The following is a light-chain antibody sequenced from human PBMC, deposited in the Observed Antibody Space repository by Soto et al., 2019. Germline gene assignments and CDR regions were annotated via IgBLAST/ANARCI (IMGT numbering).Light chain of an antibody. V-gene: IGKV3-15*01. CDR3: QQYNNWPPWT. CDR2: GAS. Sequence: EIVMTQSPATRSVSPGERANLSCRASQSVSSNLAWYQHKPGQAPRLLIYGASSRATGIPARFSGSGSGTEFTLTISSLQSEDFAVYYCQQYNNWPPWTFGPGTKVDI. CDR1: QSVSSN. J-gene: IGKJ1*01.